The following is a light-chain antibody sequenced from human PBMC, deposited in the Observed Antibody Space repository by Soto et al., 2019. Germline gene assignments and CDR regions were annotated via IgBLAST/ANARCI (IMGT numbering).Light chain of an antibody. Sequence: DIQVTQSPATLSASVGDRVTITCRASQTINNWLAWYQQKPGKAPKLLIYKASNLEGGVPSRFSGSGSGTEFTLTISSLQPDDFATYYCQKYHSLTTFGQGTKVDIK. CDR1: QTINNW. J-gene: IGKJ1*01. V-gene: IGKV1-5*03. CDR3: QKYHSLTT. CDR2: KAS.